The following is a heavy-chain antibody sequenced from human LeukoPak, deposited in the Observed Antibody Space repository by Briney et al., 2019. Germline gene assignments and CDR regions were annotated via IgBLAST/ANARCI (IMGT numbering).Heavy chain of an antibody. V-gene: IGHV1-69*13. J-gene: IGHJ1*01. D-gene: IGHD6-19*01. CDR3: ARDLGIAVAGSRSAEYFQH. CDR1: GYTFTGYY. Sequence: SVKVSCKASGYTFTGYYMHWVRQAPGQGLEWMGGIIPIFGTANYAQKFQGRVTITADESTSTAYMELSSLRSEDTAVYYCARDLGIAVAGSRSAEYFQHWGQGTLVTVSS. CDR2: IIPIFGTA.